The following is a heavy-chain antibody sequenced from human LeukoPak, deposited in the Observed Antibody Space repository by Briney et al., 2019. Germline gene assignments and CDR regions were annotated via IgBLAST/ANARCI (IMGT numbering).Heavy chain of an antibody. J-gene: IGHJ4*02. CDR1: GGTFRSYA. D-gene: IGHD4-17*01. V-gene: IGHV1-69*13. Sequence: SVKVSCKAPGGTFRSYAITWVRQAPGKGLEWMGGIIPMINTPKYAQKFQGRVSITADESTSIGYMEVSSLRSEDTAVYYCAIFQGTYGDNENDYWGQGTLVTVSS. CDR3: AIFQGTYGDNENDY. CDR2: IIPMINTP.